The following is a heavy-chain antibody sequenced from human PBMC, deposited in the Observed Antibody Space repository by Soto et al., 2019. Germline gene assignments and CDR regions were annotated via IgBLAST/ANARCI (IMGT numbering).Heavy chain of an antibody. J-gene: IGHJ5*02. CDR2: IYYSGST. CDR1: GGSISSYY. D-gene: IGHD3-9*01. CDR3: ARADRYYDILTGYYNVREVFWFDP. Sequence: SETLSLTCTVSGGSISSYYWSWIRQPPGKGLERIGYIYYSGSTNYNPSLKSRVTISVDTSKNQFSLKLSSVTAADTAVYYCARADRYYDILTGYYNVREVFWFDPWGQGTLVTVS. V-gene: IGHV4-59*01.